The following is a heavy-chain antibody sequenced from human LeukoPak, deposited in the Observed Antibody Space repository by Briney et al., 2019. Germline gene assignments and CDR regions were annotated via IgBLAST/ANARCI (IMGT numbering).Heavy chain of an antibody. V-gene: IGHV3-30*04. CDR3: ATSRGYCSGGSCYAFDI. D-gene: IGHD2-15*01. J-gene: IGHJ3*02. CDR2: ISYDGSNK. Sequence: GGSLRLSCAASGFTSSSYAMHWVRQAPGKGLEWVAVISYDGSNKYYADSVKGRFTISRDNSKNTLYLQMNSLRAEDTAVYYCATSRGYCSGGSCYAFDIWGQGTMVTVSS. CDR1: GFTSSSYA.